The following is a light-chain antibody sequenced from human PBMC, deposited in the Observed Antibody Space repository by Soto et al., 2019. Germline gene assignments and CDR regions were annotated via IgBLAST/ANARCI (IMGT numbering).Light chain of an antibody. Sequence: QSVLTQPRSVSGSPGQSVTISCTGTSSDVGGSNHVSWYQHHPGKAPKVMIYDVSKRPSGVPDRFSGSKSGNTASLTISGRQAEDEADYYCCSFAGIYTFVFGTGTKVTVL. J-gene: IGLJ1*01. CDR3: CSFAGIYTFV. CDR1: SSDVGGSNH. CDR2: DVS. V-gene: IGLV2-11*01.